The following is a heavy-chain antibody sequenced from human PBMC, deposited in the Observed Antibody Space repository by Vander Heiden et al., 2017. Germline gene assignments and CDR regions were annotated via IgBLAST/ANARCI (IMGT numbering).Heavy chain of an antibody. J-gene: IGHJ6*02. CDR2: ISWNSGSI. V-gene: IGHV3-9*01. Sequence: EVQLVESGGGLVQPGRSLRLSCAASGFTFADYAMPWVRQAPGKGLEWVSGISWNSGSIGYADSVKGRFTISRDNAKNSLYLQMNSLRAEDTALYYCAKDMATPPDYYYGMDVWGQGTTVTVSS. D-gene: IGHD5-12*01. CDR1: GFTFADYA. CDR3: AKDMATPPDYYYGMDV.